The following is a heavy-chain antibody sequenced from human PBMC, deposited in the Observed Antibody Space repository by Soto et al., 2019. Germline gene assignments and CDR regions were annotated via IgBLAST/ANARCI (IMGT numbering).Heavy chain of an antibody. Sequence: GGSLRLSCAASGFAFRSYWMHWVRQAPGERLVWVSGTNTDGSGTSYADSVKGRFTISRDNAKNTLYLQMNSLRAEDTAVYYCTRVSASGVDYWGQGTLVTVSS. CDR2: TNTDGSGT. D-gene: IGHD2-8*01. CDR3: TRVSASGVDY. J-gene: IGHJ4*02. V-gene: IGHV3-74*01. CDR1: GFAFRSYW.